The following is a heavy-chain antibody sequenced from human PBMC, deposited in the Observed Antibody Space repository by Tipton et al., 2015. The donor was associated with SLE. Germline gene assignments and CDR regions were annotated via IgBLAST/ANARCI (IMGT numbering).Heavy chain of an antibody. J-gene: IGHJ4*02. CDR2: IYYNGNT. V-gene: IGHV4-59*01. D-gene: IGHD2-21*02. CDR3: ARATTALAPFDY. Sequence: LRLSCTVSGGSFRSYYWSWIRQPPGKRLEWIGYIYYNGNTDYNSSLKSRVTISVDASKNQFSLKLNSVTSADTAVYYCARATTALAPFDYWGQGTLATVSS. CDR1: GGSFRSYY.